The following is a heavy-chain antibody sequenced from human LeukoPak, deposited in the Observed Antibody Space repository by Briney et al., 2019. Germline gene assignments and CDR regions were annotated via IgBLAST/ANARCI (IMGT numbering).Heavy chain of an antibody. Sequence: SETLSLTCAVYGGSFSGYYWSWIRQPPGKGLEWIGEINHSGSTNYNPSLKSRVTISVDTSKNQFSLKLNSVTAADTAVYYCARVQPMFISRPHFDSWGQGTLVTVSS. CDR2: INHSGST. D-gene: IGHD6-13*01. CDR1: GGSFSGYY. J-gene: IGHJ4*02. CDR3: ARVQPMFISRPHFDS. V-gene: IGHV4-34*01.